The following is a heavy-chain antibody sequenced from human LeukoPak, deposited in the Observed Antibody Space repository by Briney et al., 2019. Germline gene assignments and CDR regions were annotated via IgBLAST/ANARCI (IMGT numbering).Heavy chain of an antibody. D-gene: IGHD6-19*01. CDR1: GFTFSSYW. Sequence: GGSLRLSCAASGFTFSSYWMSWVRQAPGKGLEWVANIKQDGSEKYYVDSMKGRFTISRDNSKNTLYLQMNSLRAEDTAVYYCALNRGSGWYFRYWGQGTPVTVSS. J-gene: IGHJ4*02. CDR3: ALNRGSGWYFRY. V-gene: IGHV3-7*01. CDR2: IKQDGSEK.